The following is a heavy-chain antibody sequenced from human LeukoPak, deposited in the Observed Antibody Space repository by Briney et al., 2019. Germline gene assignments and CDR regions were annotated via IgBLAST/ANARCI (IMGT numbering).Heavy chain of an antibody. CDR2: ISGSGADT. J-gene: IGHJ3*02. CDR3: AKLGGDEALDI. CDR1: RFPFSSYS. D-gene: IGHD2-15*01. Sequence: GGSLRLSCVASRFPFSSYSMSWVRQAPGKGLEWLLGISGSGADTWCADSVKGRFTISRDNSKNTLYLQMYALRVEDTAVYYCAKLGGDEALDIWGQGTMVTVS. V-gene: IGHV3-23*01.